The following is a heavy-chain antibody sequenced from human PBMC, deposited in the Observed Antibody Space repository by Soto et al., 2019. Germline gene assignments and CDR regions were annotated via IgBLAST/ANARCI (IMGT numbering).Heavy chain of an antibody. D-gene: IGHD2-21*02. CDR1: GGSISSGYYY. CDR2: IYYSGST. Sequence: SETLSLTCTVSGGSISSGYYYWSWIRQPPGKGLEWIGYIYYSGSTFYNPSLKSRVTISVDTSKNQFSLKLSSVTAADTAVYYCARALPADIVVVTAFDYWGQGTLVTVSS. V-gene: IGHV4-30-4*01. CDR3: ARALPADIVVVTAFDY. J-gene: IGHJ4*02.